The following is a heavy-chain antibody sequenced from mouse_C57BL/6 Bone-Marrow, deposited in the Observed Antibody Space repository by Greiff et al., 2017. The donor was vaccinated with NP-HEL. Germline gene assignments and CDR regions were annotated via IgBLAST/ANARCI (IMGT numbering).Heavy chain of an antibody. CDR1: GFSFNTYA. CDR3: VRHGRLGDFDY. CDR2: IRSKSNNYAT. J-gene: IGHJ2*01. D-gene: IGHD2-13*01. V-gene: IGHV10-1*01. Sequence: EVKLMESGGGLVQPKGSLKLSCAASGFSFNTYAMNWVRQAPGKGLEWVARIRSKSNNYATYYADSVKDRFTISRDDSESMLYLQMNNLKTEDTAMYYCVRHGRLGDFDYWGQGTTLTVSS.